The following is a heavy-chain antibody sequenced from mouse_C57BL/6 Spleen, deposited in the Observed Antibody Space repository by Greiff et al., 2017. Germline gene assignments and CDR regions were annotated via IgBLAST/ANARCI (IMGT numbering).Heavy chain of an antibody. V-gene: IGHV1-76*01. J-gene: IGHJ2*01. CDR3: ARTGTGGYFDY. CDR2: IYPGSGNT. Sequence: VQLVESGAELVRPGASVKLSCKASGYTFTDYYINWVKQRPGQGLEWIARIYPGSGNTYYNEKFKGKATLTAEKSSSTAYMQLSSLTSEDSAVYFCARTGTGGYFDYWGQGTTLTVSS. CDR1: GYTFTDYY. D-gene: IGHD4-1*01.